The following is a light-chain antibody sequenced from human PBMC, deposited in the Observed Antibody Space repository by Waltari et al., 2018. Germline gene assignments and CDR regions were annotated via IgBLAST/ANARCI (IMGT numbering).Light chain of an antibody. CDR1: SSDIGSYNL. Sequence: QSALTQPASVSGSPGRSITLSCTGTSSDIGSYNLVSWYQHHPGKAPKLIIYEANKRPAGVSSRFSGSKSGNTAVLTISGLQGEDECDYYCCSVAGITSMRFGAGTKLTDL. CDR2: EAN. V-gene: IGLV2-23*01. J-gene: IGLJ2*01. CDR3: CSVAGITSMR.